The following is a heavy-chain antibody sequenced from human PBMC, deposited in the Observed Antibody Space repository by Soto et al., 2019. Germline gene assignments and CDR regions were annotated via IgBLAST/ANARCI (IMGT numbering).Heavy chain of an antibody. J-gene: IGHJ5*02. CDR3: ATHTFTPRQNWFDP. CDR1: GGSISSSSYY. CDR2: IYYSGST. Sequence: SETLSLTCTVSGGSISSSSYYWGWIRQPPGKGLEWIGSIYYSGSTYYNPSLKSRVTISVDTSKNQFSLKLSSVTAADTAVYYCATHTFTPRQNWFDPWGQGTLVTVSS. V-gene: IGHV4-39*01.